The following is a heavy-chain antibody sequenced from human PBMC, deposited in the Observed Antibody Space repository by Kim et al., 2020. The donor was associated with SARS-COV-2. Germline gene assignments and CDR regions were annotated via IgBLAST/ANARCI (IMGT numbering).Heavy chain of an antibody. CDR3: ARDGPSAYGMVV. CDR2: ILYDGSNK. Sequence: GGSLRLSCAASGFAVNSSGMHWVRQAPGKGLEWVAVILYDGSNKYYADSVKGRFTISRGTSKNTLFLQMSRLRGEDTAVYYCARDGPSAYGMVVWGQGTTVTVS. CDR1: GFAVNSSG. J-gene: IGHJ6*02. V-gene: IGHV3-33*05.